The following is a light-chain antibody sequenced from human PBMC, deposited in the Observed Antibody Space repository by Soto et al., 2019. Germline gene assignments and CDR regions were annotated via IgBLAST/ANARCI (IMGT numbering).Light chain of an antibody. CDR3: QQYDSLPLT. Sequence: DIRMTQSPSSLSASVGDRVTFTCQASQAIRNYLNWYQVKPGRAPKLLVYDVSTLEPGVPSRFSGSGYGSYFTFTINNLQAEDVATYYCQQYDSLPLTFGGGTKVEIK. V-gene: IGKV1-33*01. CDR2: DVS. CDR1: QAIRNY. J-gene: IGKJ4*02.